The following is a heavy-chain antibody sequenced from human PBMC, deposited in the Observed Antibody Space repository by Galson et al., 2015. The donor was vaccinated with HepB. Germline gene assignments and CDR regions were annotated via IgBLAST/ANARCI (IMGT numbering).Heavy chain of an antibody. D-gene: IGHD2-15*01. CDR3: ARVGVVGGSDY. CDR1: GFTFSSYF. CDR2: ITRDGSVT. V-gene: IGHV3-74*01. J-gene: IGHJ4*02. Sequence: SLRLSCAASGFTFSSYFMDWVRQAPGKGLDWVSDITRDGSVTSYADSVKGRFTISRDNAKNILYLQMNSLRVDDAALYYCARVGVVGGSDYWGQGTLVTVSS.